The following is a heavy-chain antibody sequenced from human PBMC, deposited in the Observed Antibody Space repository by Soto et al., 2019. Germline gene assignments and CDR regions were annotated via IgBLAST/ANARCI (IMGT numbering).Heavy chain of an antibody. Sequence: SETLTLTYSVSGVTMSYGGYSWSWIEQSPGKVLDWLAYISHLGTIYYNPYFKSRLSLFIDRIRNQFSLSLCSMTAVDKAVYCCARGWRYESFDFWG. V-gene: IGHV4-30-2*06. D-gene: IGHD3-3*01. CDR3: ARGWRYESFDF. J-gene: IGHJ4*01. CDR1: GVTMSYGGYS. CDR2: ISHLGTI.